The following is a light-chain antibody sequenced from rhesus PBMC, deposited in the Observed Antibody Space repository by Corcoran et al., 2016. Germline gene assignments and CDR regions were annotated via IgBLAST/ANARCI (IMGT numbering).Light chain of an antibody. CDR2: QVT. Sequence: QAALTQPRSVSGSPGQSVTISCPGTSSDIGGYNYVSWYQPYPGSAPNLMIYQVTKRPSGVSDRFSGSRSGNTAALPISGLQAEDEADYYCSSYAGSNTYLFGSGTKLTV. J-gene: IGLJ6*01. CDR3: SSYAGSNTYL. V-gene: IGLV2-32*02. CDR1: SSDIGGYNY.